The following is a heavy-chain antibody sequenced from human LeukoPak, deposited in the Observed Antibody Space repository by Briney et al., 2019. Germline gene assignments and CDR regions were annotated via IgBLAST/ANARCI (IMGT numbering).Heavy chain of an antibody. CDR1: GFTFISNR. CDR2: ISSSSSYI. CDR3: ARDSDPYCYDSSGGLDY. D-gene: IGHD3-22*01. J-gene: IGHJ4*02. Sequence: PGGSLRLSCAASGFTFISNRRNGVGQAPGKGLDGFPSISSSSSYIYYADSVKGRFTISRDNAKNSLYLQMNSLRAEDTAVYYCARDSDPYCYDSSGGLDYWGQGTLVTVSS. V-gene: IGHV3-21*01.